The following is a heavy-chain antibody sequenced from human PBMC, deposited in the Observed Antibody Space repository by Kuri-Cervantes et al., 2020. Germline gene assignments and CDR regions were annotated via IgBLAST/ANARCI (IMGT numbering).Heavy chain of an antibody. D-gene: IGHD1-26*01. CDR2: ISAYNGNT. Sequence: GGSLRLSCKASGYTFTSYGISWVRQAPGQGLEWMGWISAYNGNTNYAQKLQGRVTMTTDTSTSTAYMDLRSLRSDDTAVYYCATETEGQWELLCWGQGTLVTVSS. J-gene: IGHJ4*02. CDR1: GYTFTSYG. CDR3: ATETEGQWELLC. V-gene: IGHV1-18*01.